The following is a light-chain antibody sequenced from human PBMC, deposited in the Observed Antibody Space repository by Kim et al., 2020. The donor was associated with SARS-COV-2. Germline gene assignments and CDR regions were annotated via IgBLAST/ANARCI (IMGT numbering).Light chain of an antibody. V-gene: IGKV3-20*01. Sequence: SWSPAERANISCRARTTVTSNFWAWYQQKPGQDPRLLIYGASSRATGIPDRFSGSGSGTDFILTISRLEPEDFAVYYCQQYGDWYSFGQGTKLEI. CDR2: GAS. CDR1: TTVTSNF. J-gene: IGKJ2*03. CDR3: QQYGDWYS.